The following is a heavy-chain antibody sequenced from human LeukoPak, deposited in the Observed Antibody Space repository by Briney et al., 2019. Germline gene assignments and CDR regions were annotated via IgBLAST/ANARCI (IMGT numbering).Heavy chain of an antibody. J-gene: IGHJ6*02. V-gene: IGHV5-51*01. CDR1: GYSFTSYW. Sequence: GESLKISCKGSGYSFTSYWIGWVRQMPGKGLEWMGIIYPGDSDTRYSPSFQGQVTISADKSISTAYLQWSSLKASDTAMYYCARLWSQNYDMFLGEFVDVWGQGTTVTVSS. CDR3: ARLWSQNYDMFLGEFVDV. CDR2: IYPGDSDT. D-gene: IGHD3-10*01.